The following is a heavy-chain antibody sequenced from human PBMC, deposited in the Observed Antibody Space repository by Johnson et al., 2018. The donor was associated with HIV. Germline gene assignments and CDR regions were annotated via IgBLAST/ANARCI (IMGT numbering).Heavy chain of an antibody. V-gene: IGHV3-66*02. J-gene: IGHJ3*02. CDR2: IYSGGST. CDR3: ARDVKVCAFDI. CDR1: GFTFSSYW. Sequence: MLLVESGGGVVQPGGSLRLSCAASGFTFSSYWMSWVRQAPGKGLEWVSVIYSGGSTYYADSVKGRFTISRDNSKNTLYLQMNSLIAEDTAVYYCARDVKVCAFDIWGQGTMVTVSS. D-gene: IGHD2/OR15-2a*01.